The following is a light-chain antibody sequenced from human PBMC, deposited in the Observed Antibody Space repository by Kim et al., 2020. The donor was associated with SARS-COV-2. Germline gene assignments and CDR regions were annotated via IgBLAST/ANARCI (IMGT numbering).Light chain of an antibody. V-gene: IGKV3-11*01. CDR1: QISRSQ. Sequence: SPPGESATPSCRARQISRSQLAWYQQKPGQAPRLLIYDASNRATGIPARFSGSGSGTDFTLTISSLEPEDFAVYYCQQRDNWPLTFGGGTKVDIK. J-gene: IGKJ4*01. CDR2: DAS. CDR3: QQRDNWPLT.